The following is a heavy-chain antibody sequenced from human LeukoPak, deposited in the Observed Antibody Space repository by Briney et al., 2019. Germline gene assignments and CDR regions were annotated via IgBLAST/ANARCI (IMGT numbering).Heavy chain of an antibody. Sequence: SETLSLTCTVSGDSISTSNSYWGWIRQPPGKGLEWIGSIYYSGNTYYNPSLQSRVTISLDTSKNQFSLKLRSVTAADTAVYYCAREVWYDILTGYYFDYWGQGTLVTVSS. CDR1: GDSISTSNSY. CDR3: AREVWYDILTGYYFDY. J-gene: IGHJ4*02. D-gene: IGHD3-9*01. V-gene: IGHV4-39*07. CDR2: IYYSGNT.